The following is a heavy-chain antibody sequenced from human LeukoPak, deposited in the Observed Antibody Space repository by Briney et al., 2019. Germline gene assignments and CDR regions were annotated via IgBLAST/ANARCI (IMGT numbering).Heavy chain of an antibody. Sequence: GGSLRLSCAASGFTFSSYGMHWVRQAPGKGPEWVAVISYDGSNKYYADSVKGRFTISRDNSKNTLYLQMNSLRAEDTAVYYCAKDWGGGWYNAFDIWGQGTMVTVSS. CDR2: ISYDGSNK. D-gene: IGHD6-19*01. J-gene: IGHJ3*02. CDR3: AKDWGGGWYNAFDI. V-gene: IGHV3-30*18. CDR1: GFTFSSYG.